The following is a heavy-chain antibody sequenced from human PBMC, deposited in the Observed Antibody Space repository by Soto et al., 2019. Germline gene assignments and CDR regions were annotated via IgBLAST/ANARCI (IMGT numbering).Heavy chain of an antibody. Sequence: DVQLLESGGGLVQPGGSLRLSCVASGFTLRHYAMAWVRQAPGKGLEWVSRIGGGGDSTSYADSVKGRFTISRDNSKNTLYLQTNSLRAEDTAVYYCAKDRMDPRADCSSTSCLGWFDPWGQGTLVTVSA. CDR3: AKDRMDPRADCSSTSCLGWFDP. D-gene: IGHD2-2*01. V-gene: IGHV3-23*01. CDR2: IGGGGDST. J-gene: IGHJ5*02. CDR1: GFTLRHYA.